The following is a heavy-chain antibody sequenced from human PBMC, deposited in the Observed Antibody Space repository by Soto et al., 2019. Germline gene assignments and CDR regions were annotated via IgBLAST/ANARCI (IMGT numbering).Heavy chain of an antibody. CDR1: GYTFSNYL. V-gene: IGHV1-3*01. Sequence: QVQLVQSGAEVKKPGASVKVSCKASGYTFSNYLLHWVRQAPGQRLEWMGWIHAGNGNTKYSQKFQGRVTLTRDTSASTAYMELSGLRSEDTAVYYCASPSYGSGNSYWGQGTLVTVSS. CDR2: IHAGNGNT. CDR3: ASPSYGSGNSY. J-gene: IGHJ4*02. D-gene: IGHD3-10*01.